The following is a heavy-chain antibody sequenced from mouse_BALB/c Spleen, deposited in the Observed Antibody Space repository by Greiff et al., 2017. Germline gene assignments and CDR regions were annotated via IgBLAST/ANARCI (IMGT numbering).Heavy chain of an antibody. Sequence: EVQRVESGPELVKPGASVKISCKASGYTFTDYNMHWVKQSHGKSLEWIGYIYPYNGGTGYNQKFKSKATLTVDNSSSTAYMELRSLTSEDSAVYYCARDRHAWFAYWGQGTLVTVSA. CDR2: IYPYNGGT. J-gene: IGHJ3*01. CDR3: ARDRHAWFAY. D-gene: IGHD3-2*01. CDR1: GYTFTDYN. V-gene: IGHV1S29*02.